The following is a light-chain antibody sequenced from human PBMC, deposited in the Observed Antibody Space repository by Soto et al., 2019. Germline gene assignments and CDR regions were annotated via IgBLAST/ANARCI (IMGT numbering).Light chain of an antibody. CDR3: QHYKTWPLA. V-gene: IGKV3-15*01. CDR1: QGVGST. J-gene: IGKJ4*01. CDR2: DAY. Sequence: EIVMTQSPATLSVSPGERVTLSCTASQGVGSTLNWYRQQPGQAPRLLIYDAYLRATGVPARFSGSGPGTEFTLTISSLQSEDFAVYYCQHYKTWPLAFGGGTKVDIK.